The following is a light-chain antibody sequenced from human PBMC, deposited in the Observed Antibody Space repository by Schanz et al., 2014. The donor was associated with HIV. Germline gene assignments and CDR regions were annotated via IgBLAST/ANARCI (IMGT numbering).Light chain of an antibody. Sequence: DIQMTQSPSTLSASVGDRLTITCRASQSISTWLAWYQQKPGKAPKVLIYKATTLESGVPSRFSGSGSGTEFTLTISSLQPEDFATYYCQHYNTYGTFGQGTKVEIK. J-gene: IGKJ1*01. CDR1: QSISTW. CDR2: KAT. V-gene: IGKV1-5*03. CDR3: QHYNTYGT.